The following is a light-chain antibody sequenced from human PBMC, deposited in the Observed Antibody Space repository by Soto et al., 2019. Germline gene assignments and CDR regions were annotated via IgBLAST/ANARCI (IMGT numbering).Light chain of an antibody. CDR3: QQRSNWPPLT. J-gene: IGKJ4*02. CDR2: GAT. Sequence: EIVMTKSLATLSVSPGARSPLSCRASQSVSLLLAWYQQKPGQAPRLLIHGATTRATGIPARFSGSGSGTEFTLTISSLQSEDLAVYYCQQRSNWPPLTVGGGTKVAIK. V-gene: IGKV3-15*01. CDR1: QSVSLL.